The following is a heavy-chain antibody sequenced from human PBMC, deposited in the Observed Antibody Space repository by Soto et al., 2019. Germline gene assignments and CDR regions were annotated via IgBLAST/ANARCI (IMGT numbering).Heavy chain of an antibody. CDR3: AKDWGYCSGGSCYIPLFDY. J-gene: IGHJ4*02. Sequence: GGSLRLSCAASGFTFSSYAMSWVRQAPGKGLEWVSAISGSGGSTYYADSVKGRFTISRDNSKNTLYLQMNSLRAEDTAVYYCAKDWGYCSGGSCYIPLFDYWGQGTLVTVSS. V-gene: IGHV3-23*01. CDR1: GFTFSSYA. CDR2: ISGSGGST. D-gene: IGHD2-15*01.